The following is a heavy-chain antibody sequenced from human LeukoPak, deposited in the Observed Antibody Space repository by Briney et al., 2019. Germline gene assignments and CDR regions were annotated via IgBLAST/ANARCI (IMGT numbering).Heavy chain of an antibody. Sequence: VASVRVSCKTSGYSFTDYYIHWVRQAPGQGLEWMGWINTKSGRTSSARKFQGRVTMTRDPSITTVYMDMAWLTSDDTAIYFCARVDFIDAGPYLIGPWGQGTLVTVSS. V-gene: IGHV1-2*02. J-gene: IGHJ5*02. CDR3: ARVDFIDAGPYLIGP. CDR1: GYSFTDYY. CDR2: INTKSGRT. D-gene: IGHD3-3*01.